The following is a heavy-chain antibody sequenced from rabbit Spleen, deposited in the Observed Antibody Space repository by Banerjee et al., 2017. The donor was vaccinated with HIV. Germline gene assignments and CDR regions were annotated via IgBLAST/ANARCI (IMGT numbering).Heavy chain of an antibody. CDR1: GFSFSSSDW. CDR3: AREKSGNYGYDL. CDR2: IDPVFGST. Sequence: QEQLVESGGGLVQPGGSLKLSCTASGFSFSSSDWIYWVRQAPGKGLEWIGYIDPVFGSTYYASWAKGRFTISKTSSTTVTLQMTSLTAADTATYFCAREKSGNYGYDLWGPGTLVTVS. J-gene: IGHJ4*01. V-gene: IGHV1S45*01. D-gene: IGHD6-1*01.